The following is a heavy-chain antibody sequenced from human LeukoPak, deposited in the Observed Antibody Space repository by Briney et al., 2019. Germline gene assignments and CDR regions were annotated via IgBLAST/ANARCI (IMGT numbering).Heavy chain of an antibody. Sequence: GGSLRLSCAASGFTFSSYAMHWVRQAPGKGLEWVAVISYDGSNKYYADSVKGRFTISRDNSKNTLYLQMNSLRAEDTAVYYCASHDYYDGSGYYPGAFDIWGQGTMVTVSS. CDR1: GFTFSSYA. V-gene: IGHV3-30-3*01. J-gene: IGHJ3*02. CDR3: ASHDYYDGSGYYPGAFDI. CDR2: ISYDGSNK. D-gene: IGHD3-22*01.